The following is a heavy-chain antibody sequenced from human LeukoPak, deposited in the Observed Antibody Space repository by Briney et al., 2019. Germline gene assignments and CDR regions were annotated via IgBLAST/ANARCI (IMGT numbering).Heavy chain of an antibody. J-gene: IGHJ6*02. D-gene: IGHD6-13*01. V-gene: IGHV3-30*03. CDR3: ATPGGAAAGTDYYYGMDV. CDR1: GFTFSNYA. Sequence: GGSLRLSCAASGFTFSNYAMNWVRQAPGKGLEWVAVISYDGSNKYYADPVKGRFTISRDNSKNTLYLQMNSLRAEDTAVYYCATPGGAAAGTDYYYGMDVWGQGTTVTVSS. CDR2: ISYDGSNK.